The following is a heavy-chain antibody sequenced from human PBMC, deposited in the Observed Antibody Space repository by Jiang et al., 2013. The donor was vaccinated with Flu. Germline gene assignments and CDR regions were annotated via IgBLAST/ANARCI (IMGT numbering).Heavy chain of an antibody. J-gene: IGHJ5*02. Sequence: VQLVESGGGLVQPGGSLRLSCAASGFTFSSYSMNWVRQAPGKGLEWVSYISSSSSTIYYADSVKGRFTISRDNAKNSLYLQMNSLRAEDTAVYYCALLLDNWNDGFRFDPWGQGTLVTVSS. CDR1: GFTFSSYS. CDR3: ALLLDNWNDGFRFDP. V-gene: IGHV3-48*01. D-gene: IGHD1-1*01. CDR2: ISSSSSTI.